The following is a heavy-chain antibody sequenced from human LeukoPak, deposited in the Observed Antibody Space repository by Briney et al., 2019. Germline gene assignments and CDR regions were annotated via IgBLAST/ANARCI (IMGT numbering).Heavy chain of an antibody. J-gene: IGHJ4*02. CDR3: ARQGRVVPAAILV. Sequence: SETLSLTCTASGGSISSSSYYWVWIRQPPGKGLEWIGSIYYSGSTYYNPSLKSRVTISVDTSKNQFSLKLSSVTAADTAVYYCARQGRVVPAAILVWGQGTLVTVSS. V-gene: IGHV4-39*01. CDR2: IYYSGST. D-gene: IGHD2-2*01. CDR1: GGSISSSSYY.